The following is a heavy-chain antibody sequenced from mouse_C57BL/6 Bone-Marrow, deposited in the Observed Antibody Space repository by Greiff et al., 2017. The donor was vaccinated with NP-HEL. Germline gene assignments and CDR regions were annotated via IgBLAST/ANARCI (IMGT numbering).Heavy chain of an antibody. D-gene: IGHD2-5*01. CDR3: ARPLYYSNFWFAY. V-gene: IGHV1-76*01. J-gene: IGHJ3*01. CDR2: IYPGSGNT. Sequence: VQLQQSGAELVRPGASVKLSCKASGYTFTDYYINWVKQRPGQGLEWIARIYPGSGNTYYNEKFKGKATLTAEKSSSTAYMQLSSLTSEDSAVYFCARPLYYSNFWFAYWGQGTLVTVSA. CDR1: GYTFTDYY.